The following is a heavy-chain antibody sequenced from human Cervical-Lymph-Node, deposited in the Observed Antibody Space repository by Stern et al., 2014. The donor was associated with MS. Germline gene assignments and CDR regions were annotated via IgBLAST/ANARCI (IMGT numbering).Heavy chain of an antibody. J-gene: IGHJ4*02. CDR1: GYTFTSYW. CDR2: IFPGGSKI. V-gene: IGHV5-51*01. Sequence: EVHLVESGPEVKRPGESLKISCQASGYTFTSYWIGWVRQMPGKGLEWIAIIFPGGSKIGYSPTFQGQVTISADKSSSTAYLQWNNLKASDTAIYYCARQRYFDYWGQGTLVTVSS. CDR3: ARQRYFDY.